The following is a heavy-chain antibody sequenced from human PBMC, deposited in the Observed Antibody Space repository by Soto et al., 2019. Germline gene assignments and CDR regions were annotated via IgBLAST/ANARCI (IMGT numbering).Heavy chain of an antibody. J-gene: IGHJ6*02. D-gene: IGHD6-13*01. CDR1: GFSFSGYA. Sequence: GGSLRLSCAASGFSFSGYAVSWVRQAPGKGLEWVSSISAGGEGTYYADSVKGRFTISRDNPKNTLYVQMSSLRAEDTAVYYCATPSGPRQQLGGVDVWGQGTTVTVSS. CDR3: ATPSGPRQQLGGVDV. CDR2: ISAGGEGT. V-gene: IGHV3-23*01.